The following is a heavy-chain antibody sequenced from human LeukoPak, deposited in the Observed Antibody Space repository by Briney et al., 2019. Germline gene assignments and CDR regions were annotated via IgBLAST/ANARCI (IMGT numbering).Heavy chain of an antibody. CDR1: GGSFSGYY. CDR2: INHSGST. CDR3: ARVRGKGDY. V-gene: IGHV4-34*01. J-gene: IGHJ4*02. Sequence: SETLSLTCAVYGGSFSGYYWSWIRQPPRKGLEWIGEINHSGSTNYNPSLKSRVTISVDTSKNQFSLKLSSVTAADTAVYYCARVRGKGDYWGQGTLVTVSS. D-gene: IGHD4-23*01.